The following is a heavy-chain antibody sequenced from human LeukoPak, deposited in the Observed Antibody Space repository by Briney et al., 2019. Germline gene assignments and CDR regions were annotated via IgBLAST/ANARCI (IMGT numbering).Heavy chain of an antibody. D-gene: IGHD4-23*01. CDR2: MNPNSGNT. Sequence: GASVKVSCKASGYTFTGYDINWVRQATGQGLEWMGWMNPNSGNTGYAQKFQGRVTMTRNTSISTAYMELSSLRSEDTAVYYCARVGQVVSAWDYGGTDHDFDYWGQGTLVTVSS. J-gene: IGHJ4*02. CDR1: GYTFTGYD. V-gene: IGHV1-8*01. CDR3: ARVGQVVSAWDYGGTDHDFDY.